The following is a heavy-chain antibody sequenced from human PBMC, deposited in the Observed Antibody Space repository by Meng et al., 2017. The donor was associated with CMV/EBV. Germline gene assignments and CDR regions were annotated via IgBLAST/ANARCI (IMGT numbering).Heavy chain of an antibody. CDR2: ISWNSGSI. Sequence: GGSLRLSCAASGFTFDDYAMHWVRQAPGKGLEWVSGISWNSGSIGYADSVKGRFTISRDNAKNSLYLQMNSLRAEDTALYYCAKDIRQLVPSYYYGMDVWGQGTTVTVSS. V-gene: IGHV3-9*01. J-gene: IGHJ6*02. CDR1: GFTFDDYA. CDR3: AKDIRQLVPSYYYGMDV. D-gene: IGHD6-6*01.